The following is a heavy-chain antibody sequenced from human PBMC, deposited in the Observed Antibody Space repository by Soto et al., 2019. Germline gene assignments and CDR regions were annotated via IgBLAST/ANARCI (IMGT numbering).Heavy chain of an antibody. Sequence: QVQLVESGGGVVQPGRSLRLSCAASGFTFSSFNMHWVRQAPGKGLEWVALISYEVTNTHYADSMKGRFTISRDNSKGNLYLQMDSLRAEDTAVYYCARTTAVAGTPEFDYWGQGTLVTVSS. CDR1: GFTFSSFN. CDR3: ARTTAVAGTPEFDY. V-gene: IGHV3-30-3*01. D-gene: IGHD6-19*01. CDR2: ISYEVTNT. J-gene: IGHJ4*02.